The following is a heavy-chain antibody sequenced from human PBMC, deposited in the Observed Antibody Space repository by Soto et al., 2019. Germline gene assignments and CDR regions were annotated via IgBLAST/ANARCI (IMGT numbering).Heavy chain of an antibody. Sequence: GGSLRLSSAASGFTFSSYGMHWVRQAPGKGLEWVAVISYDGSNKYYGDSVKGRFTISRDNSKNTLYLQMNSLRAEDTAVYYCAKEKYSSGNYFDYWGQGTLVTVSS. CDR1: GFTFSSYG. J-gene: IGHJ4*02. CDR3: AKEKYSSGNYFDY. CDR2: ISYDGSNK. D-gene: IGHD6-19*01. V-gene: IGHV3-30*18.